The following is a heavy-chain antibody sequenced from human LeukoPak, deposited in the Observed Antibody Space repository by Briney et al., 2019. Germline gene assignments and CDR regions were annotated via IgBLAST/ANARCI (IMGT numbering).Heavy chain of an antibody. CDR1: DGSISSGSYY. J-gene: IGHJ4*02. CDR2: VYTSGST. Sequence: SETLSLTCTVSDGSISSGSYYWSWIRQSAGKGLEWIGRVYTSGSTNYNPSLKSRVTISVDKSKNHFSLNLTSVTAADTAVYFCARDLYSGYGGYFDSWGRGTLVTVSS. CDR3: ARDLYSGYGGYFDS. D-gene: IGHD5-12*01. V-gene: IGHV4-61*02.